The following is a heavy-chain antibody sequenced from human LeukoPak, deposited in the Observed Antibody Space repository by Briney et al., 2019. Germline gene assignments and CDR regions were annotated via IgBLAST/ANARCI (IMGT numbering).Heavy chain of an antibody. D-gene: IGHD6-13*01. CDR2: ISSSSSYT. Sequence: PGRSLRLSCAASGFTFSDYYMSWIRQAPGKGLEWVSYISSSSSYTNYADSVKGRFTISRDNAKNSLYLQMNCLRAEDTAVYYCARGLVKAAAGTVFDYWGQGTLVTVSS. J-gene: IGHJ4*02. CDR3: ARGLVKAAAGTVFDY. CDR1: GFTFSDYY. V-gene: IGHV3-11*05.